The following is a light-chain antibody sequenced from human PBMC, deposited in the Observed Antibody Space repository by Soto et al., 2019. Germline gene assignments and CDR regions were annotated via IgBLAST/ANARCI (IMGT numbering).Light chain of an antibody. V-gene: IGKV1-33*01. CDR1: QDISNY. CDR3: QQYDNLPIGT. CDR2: DAS. J-gene: IGKJ2*01. Sequence: DIQMTKSPSSLSASVGDRVTITCQASQDISNYLNWYQQKPGKAPKLLIYDASNLETGVPSRFSGSGSGTDFTFTISSLQPEDIATYYCQQYDNLPIGTFGQGTKLEIK.